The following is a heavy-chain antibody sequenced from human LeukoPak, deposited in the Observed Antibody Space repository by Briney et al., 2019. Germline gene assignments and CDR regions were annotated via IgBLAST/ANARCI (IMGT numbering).Heavy chain of an antibody. CDR2: IYDSGST. J-gene: IGHJ3*02. Sequence: SETLSLTCTVSGASIRSGDYYWSWIREPPGKGLEWIGYIYDSGSTYYNPSLKNRMTISVDTSENRFSLKLSSVTATDTAVYYCARDCSGGSCYGAFDIWGQGTMVTVSS. CDR3: ARDCSGGSCYGAFDI. CDR1: GASIRSGDYY. D-gene: IGHD2-15*01. V-gene: IGHV4-30-4*01.